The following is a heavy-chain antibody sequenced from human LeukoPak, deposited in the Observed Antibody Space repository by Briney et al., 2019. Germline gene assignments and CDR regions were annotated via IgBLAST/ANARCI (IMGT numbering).Heavy chain of an antibody. CDR1: GFVFSGYW. D-gene: IGHD5-18*01. CDR2: INPDGSGK. V-gene: IGHV3-7*01. CDR3: MRRDTPSHSYYYKDV. Sequence: GGSLRLSCAASGFVFSGYWMGWVRQAPGKGLEWLANINPDGSGKYYVDSVKGRFTISRDNAKNSLYLQMDSLGVEDSAVYHCMRRDTPSHSYYYKDVWGKGTTVNVSS. J-gene: IGHJ6*03.